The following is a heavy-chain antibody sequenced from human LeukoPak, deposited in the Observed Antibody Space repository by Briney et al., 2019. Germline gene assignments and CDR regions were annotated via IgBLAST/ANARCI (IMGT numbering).Heavy chain of an antibody. Sequence: GGSLRLSCAASGFTFSSYGMSWVRQAPGKGLEWVSAISGSGGSTYYADSVKGRFTISRDNSKNTLYLQMNSLRAEDTAVYYCATVPPKSTVTGFSDYYYMDVWGKGTTVTVSS. J-gene: IGHJ6*03. D-gene: IGHD4-11*01. CDR2: ISGSGGST. CDR3: ATVPPKSTVTGFSDYYYMDV. V-gene: IGHV3-23*01. CDR1: GFTFSSYG.